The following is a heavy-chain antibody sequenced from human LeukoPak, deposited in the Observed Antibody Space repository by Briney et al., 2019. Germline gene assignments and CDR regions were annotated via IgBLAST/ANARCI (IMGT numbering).Heavy chain of an antibody. V-gene: IGHV3-23*01. CDR3: AKGRSYMDV. CDR2: ISGSDGTM. CDR1: GFTFSSYA. J-gene: IGHJ6*03. Sequence: PGGSLRLSCAASGFTFSSYATSWVRQAPGKGLEWISGISGSDGTMYYADSVKGRFTISRDTSKNTLYLQMNSLRAEDTAVYYCAKGRSYMDVWGKGTTVTVSS.